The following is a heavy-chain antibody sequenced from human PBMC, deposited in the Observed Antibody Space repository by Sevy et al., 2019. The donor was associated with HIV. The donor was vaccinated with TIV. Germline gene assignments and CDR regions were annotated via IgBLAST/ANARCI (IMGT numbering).Heavy chain of an antibody. CDR1: GYTCTGYY. J-gene: IGHJ4*02. Sequence: ASVKVSCKASGYTCTGYYIHWVRPAPRQGLEWIGWINPSSGGTNYGQKFLGRVTMTRDTSISTAYMELNRLRSDDTAVYYCTRSVYGSGTYLNDYWGQGTLVTVSS. V-gene: IGHV1-2*02. CDR2: INPSSGGT. CDR3: TRSVYGSGTYLNDY. D-gene: IGHD3-10*01.